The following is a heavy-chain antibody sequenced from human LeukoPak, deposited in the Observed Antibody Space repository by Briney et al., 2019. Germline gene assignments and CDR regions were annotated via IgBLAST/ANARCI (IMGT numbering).Heavy chain of an antibody. Sequence: SVKVSCKASGGTFSSYAISWVRQAPGQGLEWMGGIIPIFGTANYAQKFQGRVTITTDESTSTAYMELSSLRSEDTAVYYCARFYYDSSGYYYVAYWGQGTLVTVSS. CDR1: GGTFSSYA. D-gene: IGHD3-22*01. CDR2: IIPIFGTA. V-gene: IGHV1-69*05. CDR3: ARFYYDSSGYYYVAY. J-gene: IGHJ4*02.